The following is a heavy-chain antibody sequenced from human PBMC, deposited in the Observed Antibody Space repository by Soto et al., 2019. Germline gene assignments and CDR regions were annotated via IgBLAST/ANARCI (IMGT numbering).Heavy chain of an antibody. CDR3: AGGGVRGVITRTRDYYGMDV. CDR2: IYPGDSDT. Sequence: GESLKISRKGFGYSFTSYWVGWVPPMPGKSLEWMGIIYPGDSDTRYSPSFQGQVTISADKSISTAYLQWSSLKASDTAMYYCAGGGVRGVITRTRDYYGMDVWGQGTTVTAP. V-gene: IGHV5-51*01. J-gene: IGHJ6*02. D-gene: IGHD3-10*01. CDR1: GYSFTSYW.